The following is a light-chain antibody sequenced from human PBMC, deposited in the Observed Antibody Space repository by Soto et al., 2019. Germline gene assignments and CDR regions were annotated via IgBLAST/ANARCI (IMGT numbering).Light chain of an antibody. CDR1: QSVSNNS. V-gene: IGKV3-20*01. Sequence: EIVLTQSPGTLSLSPGERATLSCRASQSVSNNSVAWYQQHRGQAPSLLFFGATSSTTGIPDRITGSGSGADSSLTSSRLEPEDSADYCCHHYGYGANTFGQGTKLEIK. CDR3: HHYGYGANT. CDR2: GAT. J-gene: IGKJ2*01.